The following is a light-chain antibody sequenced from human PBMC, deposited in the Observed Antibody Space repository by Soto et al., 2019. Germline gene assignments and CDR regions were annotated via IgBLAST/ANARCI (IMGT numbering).Light chain of an antibody. CDR3: QQTYSTPRT. Sequence: DIQMTQSPSSLSASVGDRVTMTCRASQTISSYLNWYQQKPGKAPNLLIYAASSLQSGVPSRFSGSGSGTDFTLNINSLQPEDFAIYYWQQTYSTPRTFGQGTKVEIK. J-gene: IGKJ1*01. V-gene: IGKV1-39*01. CDR1: QTISSY. CDR2: AAS.